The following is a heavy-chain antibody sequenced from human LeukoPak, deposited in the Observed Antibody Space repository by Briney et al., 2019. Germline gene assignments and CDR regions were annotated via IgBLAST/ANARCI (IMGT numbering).Heavy chain of an antibody. D-gene: IGHD3-22*01. Sequence: ASVKVSCKASGYTFTDYTMHWLRQAPGQSLDGMGWINGGSGNTKYSPEFQGRVTITRDTSASTAYMELSSLRSEDTAVYYCANPRYDSSGYYYVDWGQGTLVTVSS. CDR3: ANPRYDSSGYYYVD. V-gene: IGHV1-3*01. CDR2: INGGSGNT. J-gene: IGHJ4*02. CDR1: GYTFTDYT.